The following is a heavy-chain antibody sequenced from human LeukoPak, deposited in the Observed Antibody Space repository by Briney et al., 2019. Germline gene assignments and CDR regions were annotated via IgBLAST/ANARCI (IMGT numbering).Heavy chain of an antibody. J-gene: IGHJ4*02. Sequence: SQTLSLTCTLSGGSISSGSYYWSWIRQPAGKGLEWIGRIYTSGSTNYNPSLKSRVTISVDTSKNQFSLKLSSVTAADTAVYYCARGYYDFWSGYPSFDYWGQGTLVTVSS. V-gene: IGHV4-61*02. D-gene: IGHD3-3*01. CDR2: IYTSGST. CDR1: GGSISSGSYY. CDR3: ARGYYDFWSGYPSFDY.